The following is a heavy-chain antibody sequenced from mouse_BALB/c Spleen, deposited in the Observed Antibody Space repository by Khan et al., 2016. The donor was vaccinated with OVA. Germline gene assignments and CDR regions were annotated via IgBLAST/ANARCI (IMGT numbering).Heavy chain of an antibody. CDR1: GLNIKDTY. Sequence: MQLEESGAELVKSGATVKLSCTASGLNIKDTYMHWLQQWPEQGLEWIGRIDPPNGNTKYDPKFQGKATITADTSSNTAYLQLSSLTTEDTATYYRARTARIKYWGQGTTRTVSS. D-gene: IGHD1-2*01. CDR2: IDPPNGNT. V-gene: IGHV14-3*02. J-gene: IGHJ2*01. CDR3: ARTARIKY.